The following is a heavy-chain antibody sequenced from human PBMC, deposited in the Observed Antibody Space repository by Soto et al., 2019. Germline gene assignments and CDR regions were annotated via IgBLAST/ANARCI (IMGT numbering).Heavy chain of an antibody. J-gene: IGHJ6*02. D-gene: IGHD2-21*02. CDR1: GGSISSYY. CDR3: ARDLWGYCGTDCYPLDV. Sequence: SETLSLTCTVSGGSISSYYWSWIRQPPGKGLEWIGYIYYSGSTNYNPSLKSRVTISVDTSKNQFSLKLSSVTAADTAVCYCARDLWGYCGTDCYPLDVWGQGTTVTVSS. CDR2: IYYSGST. V-gene: IGHV4-59*01.